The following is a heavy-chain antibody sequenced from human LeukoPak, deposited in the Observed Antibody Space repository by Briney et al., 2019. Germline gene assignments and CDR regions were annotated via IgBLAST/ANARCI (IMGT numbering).Heavy chain of an antibody. D-gene: IGHD6-13*01. CDR3: ARAGIAARGDNYYMDV. V-gene: IGHV1-69*05. CDR2: IIPIFSTA. Sequence: GASVKVSCKASGYTFTSYGISWVRQAPGQGLEWMGGIIPIFSTANYALKFQGRVTITTDESTSTAYMELSSLRSEDTAVYYCARAGIAARGDNYYMDVWGKGTTVTVSS. CDR1: GYTFTSYG. J-gene: IGHJ6*03.